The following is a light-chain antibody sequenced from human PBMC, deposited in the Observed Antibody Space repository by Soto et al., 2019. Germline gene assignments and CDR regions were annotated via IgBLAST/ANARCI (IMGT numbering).Light chain of an antibody. CDR2: NNN. CDR1: SSNIGSTT. CDR3: AAWDDSLNAVV. J-gene: IGLJ3*02. Sequence: QSVLTQPPSASGTPGQRVTIACSGSSSNIGSTTVKWYQQLPGTAPKLLIYNNNQRPSGVPDRFSGSKSGTSASLAISGLQSEDEADYYCAAWDDSLNAVVFGGGTKLTVL. V-gene: IGLV1-44*01.